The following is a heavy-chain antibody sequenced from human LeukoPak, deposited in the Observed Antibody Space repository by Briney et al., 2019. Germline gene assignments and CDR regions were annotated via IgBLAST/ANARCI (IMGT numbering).Heavy chain of an antibody. J-gene: IGHJ4*02. D-gene: IGHD3-22*01. CDR1: GFTFSSYG. CDR2: IRYDGSNK. V-gene: IGHV3-30*02. CDR3: AKDHYDSSGYYYCPDY. Sequence: PGGSLRLSCAASGFTFSSYGMHWVRQAPGKGLEWVAFIRYDGSNKYYADSVKGRFTISRDNSKNTLYLQMNSLRAEDTAVYYCAKDHYDSSGYYYCPDYWGQGTLVTVSS.